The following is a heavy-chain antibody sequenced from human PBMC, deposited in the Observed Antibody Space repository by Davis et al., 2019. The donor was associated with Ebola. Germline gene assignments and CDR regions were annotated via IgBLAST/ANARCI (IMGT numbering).Heavy chain of an antibody. J-gene: IGHJ4*02. CDR3: ARQGNRYSKKIDY. CDR1: GGSISSYY. D-gene: IGHD6-13*01. CDR2: IYYSGST. V-gene: IGHV4-59*08. Sequence: MPSETLSLTCTVSGGSISSYYWSWIRQPPGKGLEWIGYIYYSGSTNYNPSLKSRVTISVDTSKNQFSLKLSSVTAADAAVYYCARQGNRYSKKIDYWGQETLVTVSS.